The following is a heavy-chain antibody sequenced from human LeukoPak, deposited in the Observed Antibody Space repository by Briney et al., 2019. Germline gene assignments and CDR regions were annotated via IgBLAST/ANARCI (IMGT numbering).Heavy chain of an antibody. J-gene: IGHJ3*02. CDR3: ARGGRYDFWSGYREAFDI. CDR1: GYTFTGYY. CDR2: INTDGSST. V-gene: IGHV3-74*01. Sequence: ASVKVSCKASGYTFTGYYMHWVRQAPGKGLVWVSRINTDGSSTSYADSVKGRFTISRDNAKNTLYLQMNSLRAEDTAVYYCARGGRYDFWSGYREAFDIWGQGTMVTVSS. D-gene: IGHD3-3*01.